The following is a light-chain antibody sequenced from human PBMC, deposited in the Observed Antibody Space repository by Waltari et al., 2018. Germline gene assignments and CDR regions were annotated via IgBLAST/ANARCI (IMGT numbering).Light chain of an antibody. J-gene: IGLJ2*01. CDR2: RQT. CDR3: ASWDDSLSGPV. V-gene: IGLV1-47*01. CDR1: SSNIGSNY. Sequence: QPVLTQPPSASGTPGQRGTISCSGSSSNIGSNYVYWYQHVPGAAPKLFIYRQTQRPSGCPDLFSGSKSGTSASLAISGLRSEDEADYFCASWDDSLSGPVFGGGTKLTVL.